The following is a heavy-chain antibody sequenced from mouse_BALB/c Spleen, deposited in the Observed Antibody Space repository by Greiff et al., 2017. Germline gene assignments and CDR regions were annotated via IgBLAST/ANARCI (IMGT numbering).Heavy chain of an antibody. Sequence: QVQLQQSGAELVRPGTSVKMSCKAAGYTFTNHWIGWVKQRPGHGLEWIGDIYPGGGYINYNEKFKGQAALTADTSSSTAYMQLSSLTSEDSAIYYCARFTTVVAFYAMDYWGQGTSVTVSS. V-gene: IGHV1-63*02. D-gene: IGHD1-1*01. CDR1: GYTFTNHW. J-gene: IGHJ4*01. CDR2: IYPGGGYI. CDR3: ARFTTVVAFYAMDY.